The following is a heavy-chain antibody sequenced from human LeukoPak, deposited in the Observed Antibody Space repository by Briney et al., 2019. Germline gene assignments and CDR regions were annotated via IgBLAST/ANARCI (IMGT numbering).Heavy chain of an antibody. J-gene: IGHJ6*02. Sequence: PGGSLRLSCSASGFTFSRYAMHWVRQAPGKGLEYVSGISSNGGSTYYADSVKGRFTISRDSSENSVYLHMNSLRDEDTAMYYCASQVRAGGGMDVWGQGTTVTVSS. CDR2: ISSNGGST. D-gene: IGHD1-26*01. V-gene: IGHV3-64*04. CDR3: ASQVRAGGGMDV. CDR1: GFTFSRYA.